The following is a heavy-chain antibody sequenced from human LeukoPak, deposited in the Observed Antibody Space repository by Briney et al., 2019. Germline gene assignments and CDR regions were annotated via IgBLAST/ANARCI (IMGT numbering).Heavy chain of an antibody. D-gene: IGHD3-22*01. V-gene: IGHV3-64D*06. CDR2: ISSNGGST. Sequence: GGSLRLSCSASGFTFSSYAMHWVRQAPGKGLEYVSAISSNGGSTYYADSVKGRFTISRDNTKNTLYPQMNSLRAEDTAVYYCVIGRYYDSKGYWGQGTLVTVSS. CDR1: GFTFSSYA. J-gene: IGHJ4*02. CDR3: VIGRYYDSKGY.